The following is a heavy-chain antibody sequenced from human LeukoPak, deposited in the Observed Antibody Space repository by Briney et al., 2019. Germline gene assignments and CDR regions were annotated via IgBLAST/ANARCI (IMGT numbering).Heavy chain of an antibody. J-gene: IGHJ4*02. V-gene: IGHV5-51*01. D-gene: IGHD3-22*01. CDR1: GYSFTSYW. CDR2: IYPGDSDT. CDR3: ARSYDSSGYPDY. Sequence: GESPKISCKGSGYSFTSYWIGWVRQMPGKGLEWMGIIYPGDSDTRYSPSFQGQVTISADKSINTAYLQWRSLQASDTAMYYCARSYDSSGYPDYWGQGALVTVSS.